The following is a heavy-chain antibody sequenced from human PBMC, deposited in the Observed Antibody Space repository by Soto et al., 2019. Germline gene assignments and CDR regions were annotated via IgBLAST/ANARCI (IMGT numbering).Heavy chain of an antibody. J-gene: IGHJ5*02. CDR3: VRRHVSATGIDWFDP. D-gene: IGHD6-13*01. V-gene: IGHV1-3*01. Sequence: ASVKVSCKASGYTFASYGIHWVRQAPGQRLEWMGWINAANGDTKYSPKFQGRVTITRDTSASTAYMELSSLRSEDTAVYYCVRRHVSATGIDWFDPWGQGTLVTVSS. CDR1: GYTFASYG. CDR2: INAANGDT.